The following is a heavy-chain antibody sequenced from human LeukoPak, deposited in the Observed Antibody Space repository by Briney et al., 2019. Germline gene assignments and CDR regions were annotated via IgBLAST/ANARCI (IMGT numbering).Heavy chain of an antibody. J-gene: IGHJ4*02. V-gene: IGHV4-34*01. CDR1: GGSFSGYY. Sequence: SETLSLTCAVYGGSFSGYYWSWIRQPPGKGLEWIGEINHSGSTNHSPSLKSRVTISVDTSKNQFSLKLRSVTAADTAVYYCARGPLYSYDSSSRSYYFDYWGQGTLVTVSS. CDR2: INHSGST. CDR3: ARGPLYSYDSSSRSYYFDY. D-gene: IGHD3-22*01.